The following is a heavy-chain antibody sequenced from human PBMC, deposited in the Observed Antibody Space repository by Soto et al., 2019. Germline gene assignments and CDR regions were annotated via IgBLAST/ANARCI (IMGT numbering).Heavy chain of an antibody. CDR1: GGSISSTDYY. D-gene: IGHD1-26*01. Sequence: SGTLSLTCTVSGGSISSTDYYWGCIRQPPGKGLEWIGSIYYSGTTHYNPSLKSRVTISVDTPKNQFSLKLSSVTAADTAVYYCARLYSASYSYYWGQGTLVTVSS. J-gene: IGHJ4*02. CDR3: ARLYSASYSYY. CDR2: IYYSGTT. V-gene: IGHV4-39*01.